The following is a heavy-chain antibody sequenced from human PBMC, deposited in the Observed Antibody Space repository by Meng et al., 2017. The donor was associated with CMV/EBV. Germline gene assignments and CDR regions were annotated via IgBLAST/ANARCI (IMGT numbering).Heavy chain of an antibody. CDR1: GGTFSSYA. CDR2: IIPIFGTA. J-gene: IGHJ3*02. Sequence: KVSCKASGGTFSSYAISWVRQAPGQGLEWMGGIIPIFGTANYAQKFQGRVTITTDESTSTAYMELSSLRSEDTAVYYCARKSGPTRGYWRAQGDAFDIWGQGTMVTVSS. D-gene: IGHD3-22*01. V-gene: IGHV1-69*05. CDR3: ARKSGPTRGYWRAQGDAFDI.